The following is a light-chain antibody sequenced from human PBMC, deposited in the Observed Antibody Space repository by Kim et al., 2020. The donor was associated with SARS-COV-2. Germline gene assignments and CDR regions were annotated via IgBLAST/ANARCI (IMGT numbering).Light chain of an antibody. J-gene: IGLJ3*02. V-gene: IGLV10-54*04. CDR2: RDN. CDR3: SAWDSSLSVRM. CDR1: NNNVGDQG. Sequence: QAGLTQPPSVSKGLRQTATLTCTGNNNNVGDQGAAWLQQHQGHPPKLLSYRDNNRPSGISERFSAFRSGNTASLTISGLQPEDEADYYCSAWDSSLSVRMFGGGTKLTVL.